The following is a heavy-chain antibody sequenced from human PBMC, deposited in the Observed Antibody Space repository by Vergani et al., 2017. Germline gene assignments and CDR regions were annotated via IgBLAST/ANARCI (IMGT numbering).Heavy chain of an antibody. V-gene: IGHV3-23*01. CDR2: IRGNGDST. Sequence: ELPLLESGGGLVQPGGSLRLSCAASGFNARTYVMTWVRQPPGKGLEWVSIIRGNGDSTQYADSVKGRFTISRDTSKNTLFLQMADVRAEDTGVYYCAKDKEWGNAYPDYFEEWGQGTLVTVSS. CDR3: AKDKEWGNAYPDYFEE. CDR1: GFNARTYV. J-gene: IGHJ4*02. D-gene: IGHD3-16*01.